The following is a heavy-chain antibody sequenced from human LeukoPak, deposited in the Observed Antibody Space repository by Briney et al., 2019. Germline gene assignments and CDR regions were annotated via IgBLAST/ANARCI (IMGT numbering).Heavy chain of an antibody. D-gene: IGHD3-16*02. J-gene: IGHJ3*02. Sequence: PSETLSLTCAVYGGSFSGYYWSWIRQPPGKGLEWIGETNHSGSTNYNPSLKSRVTISVDTSKNQFSLKLSSVTAADTAVYYCARDYDYISRTSRRALGAFNIWGLGTMVTVSS. CDR2: TNHSGST. CDR3: ARDYDYISRTSRRALGAFNI. CDR1: GGSFSGYY. V-gene: IGHV4-34*01.